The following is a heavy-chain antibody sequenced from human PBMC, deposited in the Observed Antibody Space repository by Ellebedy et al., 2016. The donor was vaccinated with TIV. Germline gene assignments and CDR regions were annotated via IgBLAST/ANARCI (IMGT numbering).Heavy chain of an antibody. Sequence: PGGSLRLSCSAPGFTFSNDGMHWVRQAPGKGLVWVPRVNSDGSFSTYADSRKGRFTISRDNAKKTVYLQMNSLRADDTAVYYCVRDGRAHAFDIWGQGTMDTVSS. CDR1: GFTFSNDG. J-gene: IGHJ3*02. CDR2: VNSDGSFS. CDR3: VRDGRAHAFDI. V-gene: IGHV3-74*01.